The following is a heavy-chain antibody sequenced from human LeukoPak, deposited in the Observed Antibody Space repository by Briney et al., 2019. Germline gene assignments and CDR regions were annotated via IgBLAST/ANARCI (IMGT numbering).Heavy chain of an antibody. CDR3: ARWPRERNRITVTNYYYYMDV. D-gene: IGHD4-11*01. J-gene: IGHJ6*03. CDR1: GVSFSGYY. CDR2: INHNGNT. V-gene: IGHV4-34*01. Sequence: PSETLSLTCTVYGVSFSGYYWSWIRQPPGKGLEWIGEINHNGNTNYNPSLKSRVTISVDTSKNQFFLKVSSVTAADSAVYYCARWPRERNRITVTNYYYYMDVWGRGTTVTVSS.